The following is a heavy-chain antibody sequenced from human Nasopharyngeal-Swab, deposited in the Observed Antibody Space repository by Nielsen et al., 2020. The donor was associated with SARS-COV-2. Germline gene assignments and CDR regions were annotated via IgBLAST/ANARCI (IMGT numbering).Heavy chain of an antibody. V-gene: IGHV4-39*01. CDR2: IYYSGTT. J-gene: IGHJ6*03. D-gene: IGHD3-3*01. CDR3: ARHFQDVTIFGVVIPGDYMDV. Sequence: RQAPGKGLEWIGSIYYSGTTYYNPSLKSRVTISVATSKNQCSLKLSSVTAADTAVYYCARHFQDVTIFGVVIPGDYMDVWGKGTTVTVSS.